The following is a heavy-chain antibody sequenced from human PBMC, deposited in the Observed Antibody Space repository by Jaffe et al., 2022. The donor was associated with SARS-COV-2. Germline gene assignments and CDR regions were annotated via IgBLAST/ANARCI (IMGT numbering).Heavy chain of an antibody. CDR2: IIPIVGTA. V-gene: IGHV1-69*01. CDR1: GGTFSRFA. J-gene: IGHJ5*02. Sequence: QVQLVQSGAEVKKPGSSVMVSCKASGGTFSRFAFTWVRQAPGQGLECMGGIIPIVGTANYTQKFQGRVTITADESTSTAYMELSSLRSEDTAVYYCAITGYCRNITSCHQNWFDPWGQGTLVTVSS. D-gene: IGHD2-2*03. CDR3: AITGYCRNITSCHQNWFDP.